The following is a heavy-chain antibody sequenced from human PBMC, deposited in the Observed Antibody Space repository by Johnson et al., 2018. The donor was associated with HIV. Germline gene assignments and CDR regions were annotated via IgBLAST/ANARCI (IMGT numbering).Heavy chain of an antibody. CDR1: GFTFDDYA. J-gene: IGHJ3*02. D-gene: IGHD3-22*01. Sequence: VQLVESGGGLVQPGRSLRLSCAASGFTFDDYAMHWVRQAPGKGLEWVSGISWNSGSIGYADSVKGRFTISRDNAKKTLYLQMNSLRDEDTALYYCAKGWNYYWSAFHIWGQGTMVTVSS. CDR3: AKGWNYYWSAFHI. CDR2: ISWNSGSI. V-gene: IGHV3-9*01.